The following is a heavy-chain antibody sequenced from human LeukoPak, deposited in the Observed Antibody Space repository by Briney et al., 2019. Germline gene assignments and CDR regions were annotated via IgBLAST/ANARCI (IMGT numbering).Heavy chain of an antibody. CDR3: ARVRFLEWQNPLGDY. Sequence: PGGSLRLSCAASGFTFSSYSMNWVRQAPGKGLEWVSYISSSSSTIYYADSVKGRFTISRDNAKNSLYLQMNSLRAEDTAVYYCARVRFLEWQNPLGDYWGQGTLVTVSS. V-gene: IGHV3-48*01. J-gene: IGHJ4*02. D-gene: IGHD3-3*01. CDR2: ISSSSSTI. CDR1: GFTFSSYS.